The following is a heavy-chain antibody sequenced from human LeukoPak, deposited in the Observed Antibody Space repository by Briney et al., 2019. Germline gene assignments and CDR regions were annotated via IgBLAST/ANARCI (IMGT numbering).Heavy chain of an antibody. D-gene: IGHD1-26*01. CDR3: ARVRSGDYSEDAFDI. CDR2: IYPGDSDS. Sequence: GESLKISCKGSGYSFTSYWIGWVRQMPGKGLEWMGIIYPGDSDSRYSASFQGQVPISADKSIRTAYLQWSSLKASDTAMYYCARVRSGDYSEDAFDIWGQGTMVTVSS. V-gene: IGHV5-51*01. J-gene: IGHJ3*02. CDR1: GYSFTSYW.